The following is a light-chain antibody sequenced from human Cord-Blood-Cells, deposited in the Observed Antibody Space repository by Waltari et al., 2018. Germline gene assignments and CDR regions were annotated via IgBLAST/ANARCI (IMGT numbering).Light chain of an antibody. V-gene: IGLV2-23*03. J-gene: IGLJ1*01. Sequence: QSALTQPASVSGSPGQSITISCTGTSSDVRRYNLVSWYQQHPVKAPKLMIYEGSKPPSGVSKLFSGSKSGNTASLTISVLQADDEADYYCCSYAGSSTFDVFGTGTKVTVL. CDR3: CSYAGSSTFDV. CDR1: SSDVRRYNL. CDR2: EGS.